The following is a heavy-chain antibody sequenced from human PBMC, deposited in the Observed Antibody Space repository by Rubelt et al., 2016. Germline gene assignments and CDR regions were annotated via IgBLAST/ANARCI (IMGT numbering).Heavy chain of an antibody. CDR1: GGSFSGYY. J-gene: IGHJ4*02. V-gene: IGHV4-34*01. CDR2: INHSGST. Sequence: QVQLQQWGAGLLKPSETLSLTCAVYGGSFSGYYWSWIRQPPGKGLEWIGEINHSGSTNYNPSLKSRVTISVDTSKNQLPLKLSFVTAADTAVYYCARVSGWYRAPGQDFDYWGQGTLVTVSS. CDR3: ARVSGWYRAPGQDFDY. D-gene: IGHD6-19*01.